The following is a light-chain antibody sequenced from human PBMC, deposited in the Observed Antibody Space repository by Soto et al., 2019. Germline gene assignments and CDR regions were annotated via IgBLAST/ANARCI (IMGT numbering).Light chain of an antibody. CDR1: QNVRSY. J-gene: IGKJ5*01. CDR2: DAS. CDR3: QQRTSWPTST. V-gene: IGKV3-11*01. Sequence: EIVLTQSPATLYLSPGERATLSCRASQNVRSYLAWYQQKPGQAPRLLIHDASSRATGIPDRFSGSGSGTDFTLSISSLEPEDSAVYYCQQRTSWPTSTFGQGTRLEIK.